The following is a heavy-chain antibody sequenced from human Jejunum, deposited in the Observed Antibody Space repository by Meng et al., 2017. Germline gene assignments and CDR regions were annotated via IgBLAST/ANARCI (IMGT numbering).Heavy chain of an antibody. D-gene: IGHD1-26*01. J-gene: IGHJ4*02. CDR2: IIPIFGPT. CDR1: GGTFSSDA. CDR3: ARGAVIATTYYFEY. Sequence: SVKVSCKASGGTFSSDAMSWVRQARGQGLEWMGGIIPIFGPTNYAQKFQGRLTITADESTSTAYMELSGLRSEDTALYYCARGAVIATTYYFEYWGQGSLVTVSS. V-gene: IGHV1-69*13.